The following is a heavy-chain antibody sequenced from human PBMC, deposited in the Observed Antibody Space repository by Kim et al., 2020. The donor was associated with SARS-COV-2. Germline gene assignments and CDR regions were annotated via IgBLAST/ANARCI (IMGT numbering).Heavy chain of an antibody. CDR2: ISYDGGNK. CDR1: GFTFSSYG. Sequence: GGSLRLSCAASGFTFSSYGMHWVRQAPGKGLEWVAAISYDGGNKYYADSVKGRFTISRDNSKNTLYLQMNSLRAEDTAVYYCAKGDSGGWDIDYWGQGTLVTVSS. D-gene: IGHD2-21*01. CDR3: AKGDSGGWDIDY. J-gene: IGHJ4*02. V-gene: IGHV3-30*18.